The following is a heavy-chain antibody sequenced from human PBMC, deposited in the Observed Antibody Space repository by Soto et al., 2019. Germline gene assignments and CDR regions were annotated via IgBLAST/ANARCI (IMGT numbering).Heavy chain of an antibody. CDR1: GYTFTGYY. D-gene: IGHD2-15*01. CDR3: ARDGGVVAALDV. CDR2: INPNSGDS. V-gene: IGHV1-2*02. Sequence: GASVKVSCKASGYTFTGYYMHWVRQAPGQGLEWMGWINPNSGDSNYAQKFQGRVTMTRDTSISTAYMELSRLRSDDTAVYYCARDGGVVAALDVWGRGTTVTVSS. J-gene: IGHJ6*02.